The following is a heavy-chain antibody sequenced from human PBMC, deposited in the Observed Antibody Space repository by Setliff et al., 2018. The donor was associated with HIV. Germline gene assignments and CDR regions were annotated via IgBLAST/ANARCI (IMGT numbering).Heavy chain of an antibody. V-gene: IGHV1-2*02. J-gene: IGHJ4*02. CDR3: AREKYDNSGRPPPTLKY. CDR1: GYTFTDYS. D-gene: IGHD3-22*01. Sequence: ASVKVSCKTSGYTFTDYSIHWVRQAPGQGLEWMGWINPNSGGTNFAQKFQGRLTMTRDTSISTAYMELRRLRSDDTAVYYCAREKYDNSGRPPPTLKYWGPGTLVTVSS. CDR2: INPNSGGT.